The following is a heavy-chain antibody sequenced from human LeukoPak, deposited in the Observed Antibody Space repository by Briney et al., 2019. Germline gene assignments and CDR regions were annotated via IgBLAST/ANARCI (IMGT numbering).Heavy chain of an antibody. V-gene: IGHV6-1*01. Sequence: SQTLSLTCAISGDSVSSNSAAWNWIRQSPSRGLEWLGRTYYRSKWYSDYAVSVKSRITINPDTSKNQFSLQLNSVTPEDTAVYYCARGVRKHIVVVTATNWYFDLWGRGTLVTVSS. J-gene: IGHJ2*01. CDR2: TYYRSKWYS. CDR1: GDSVSSNSAA. CDR3: ARGVRKHIVVVTATNWYFDL. D-gene: IGHD2-21*02.